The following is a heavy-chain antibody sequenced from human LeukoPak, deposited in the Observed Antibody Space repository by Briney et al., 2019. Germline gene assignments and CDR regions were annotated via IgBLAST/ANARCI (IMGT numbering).Heavy chain of an antibody. Sequence: GASVKVSCKASGGTFSSYAISWVRQAPGQGLEWMGGIIPIFGTANYAQKFQGRVTITADESTSTAYMELSSLRSEDTAVYYCARAQLLYEDNWFDPWGQGTLVTVSS. CDR1: GGTFSSYA. CDR3: ARAQLLYEDNWFDP. CDR2: IIPIFGTA. J-gene: IGHJ5*02. V-gene: IGHV1-69*13. D-gene: IGHD2-2*02.